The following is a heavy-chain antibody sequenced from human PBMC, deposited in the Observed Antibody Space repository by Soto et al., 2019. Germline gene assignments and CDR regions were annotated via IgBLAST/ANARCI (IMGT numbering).Heavy chain of an antibody. Sequence: QVQLQESGPGLVKPSQTLSLTCTVSGGSISSGDYYWSWIRQPPGKGLEWIGYIYYSGSTYYNPSLKSRVTXXVXTXXNQFSLKLSSVTAADTAVYYCARDPHDYGDYAPDYWGQGTLVTVSS. CDR1: GGSISSGDYY. J-gene: IGHJ4*02. CDR2: IYYSGST. D-gene: IGHD4-17*01. CDR3: ARDPHDYGDYAPDY. V-gene: IGHV4-30-4*01.